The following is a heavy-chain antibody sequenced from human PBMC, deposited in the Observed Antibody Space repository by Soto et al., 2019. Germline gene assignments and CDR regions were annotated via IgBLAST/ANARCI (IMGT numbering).Heavy chain of an antibody. CDR1: GPTFSTYG. Sequence: DVQLVESGGGLVKPGGSLRLSCVASGPTFSTYGMNWIRQTPGKGLEWVSSITSSGSYIHYADSVQGRFTVSRDNAKNSMYLQMNSLRVEDTAVNFCARDESAGSSTSNWGKGPLVTVSS. CDR3: ARDESAGSSTSN. J-gene: IGHJ4*02. D-gene: IGHD2-2*01. CDR2: ITSSGSYI. V-gene: IGHV3-21*01.